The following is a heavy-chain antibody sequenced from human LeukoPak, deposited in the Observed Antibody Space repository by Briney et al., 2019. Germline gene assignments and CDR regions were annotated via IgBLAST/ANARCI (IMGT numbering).Heavy chain of an antibody. Sequence: GGSPRLSCAASGFTFSDYYMSWIRQAPGKGLEWISYISDSGTTIYYADSVKGRFTISRDNAKNSLYLQMNSLRAEDTAVYYCARVYIAEDYWGQGTLVTISS. CDR1: GFTFSDYY. V-gene: IGHV3-11*01. CDR2: ISDSGTTI. CDR3: ARVYIAEDY. J-gene: IGHJ4*02. D-gene: IGHD2-15*01.